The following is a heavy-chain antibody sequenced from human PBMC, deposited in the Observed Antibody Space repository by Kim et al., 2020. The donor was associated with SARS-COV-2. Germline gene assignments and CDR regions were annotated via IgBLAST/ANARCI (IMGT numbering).Heavy chain of an antibody. CDR3: ATLPDLQTYCSGGSCYSGWFDP. J-gene: IGHJ5*02. Sequence: SETLSLTCTVSGYPISSGYYWGWIRQPPGKGLEWIGSIYHSGSTYYNPSLKSRVTISVDTSKNQFSLKLSSVTAADTAVYYCATLPDLQTYCSGGSCYSGWFDPWGQGTLVTVSS. CDR2: IYHSGST. V-gene: IGHV4-38-2*02. D-gene: IGHD2-15*01. CDR1: GYPISSGYY.